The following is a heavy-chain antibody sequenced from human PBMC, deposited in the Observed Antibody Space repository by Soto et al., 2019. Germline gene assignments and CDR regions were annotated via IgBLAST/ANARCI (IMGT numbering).Heavy chain of an antibody. J-gene: IGHJ4*02. CDR1: GGSISSGGYS. CDR2: IYHSGST. CDR3: ARAMTTVTTFDY. V-gene: IGHV4-30-2*01. D-gene: IGHD4-17*01. Sequence: QLQLQESGSGLVKPSQTLSLTCAVSGGSISSGGYSWSWIRQPPGKGLECIGYIYHSGSTYYNPSLKSRVTIXXXXXXXXXXXXXXXVTXXXXXVYYCARAMTTVTTFDYWGQGTLVTVSS.